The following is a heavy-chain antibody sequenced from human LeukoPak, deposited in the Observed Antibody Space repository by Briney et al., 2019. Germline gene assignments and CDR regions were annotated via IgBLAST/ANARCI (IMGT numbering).Heavy chain of an antibody. J-gene: IGHJ4*02. D-gene: IGHD1-1*01. CDR1: GFTFTTYA. Sequence: GGSLRLSCAASGFTFTTYAMSWVRQAPGKGLEWVSVISGGGDTTYYTESVKGRFTISRDNSKNTLYLQMDSLRAEDTAIYYCAKLSGTYGTTSRVLDSWGQGTLVAVSS. V-gene: IGHV3-23*01. CDR3: AKLSGTYGTTSRVLDS. CDR2: ISGGGDTT.